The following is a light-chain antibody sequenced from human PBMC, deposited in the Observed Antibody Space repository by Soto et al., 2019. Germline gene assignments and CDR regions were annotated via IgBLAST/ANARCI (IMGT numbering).Light chain of an antibody. V-gene: IGKV3-20*01. CDR2: GAS. CDR3: QQYGSSIT. CDR1: QSVSSDY. J-gene: IGKJ5*01. Sequence: EIVLTQSPDTVSLSPGERATLSCRASQSVSSDYLVWYQQKPGLPPRLLIYGASRRATGIPDRFSGSGSGTDFTLTISRLEPEDFAVYYCQQYGSSITFGQGTRLEIK.